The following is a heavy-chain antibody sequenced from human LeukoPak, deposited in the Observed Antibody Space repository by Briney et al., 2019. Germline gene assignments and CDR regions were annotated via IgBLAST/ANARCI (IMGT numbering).Heavy chain of an antibody. CDR3: ARDQTSADAFDI. J-gene: IGHJ3*02. V-gene: IGHV1-3*01. CDR1: GYTFTSYA. Sequence: GASVKVSCKASGYTFTSYAMHWVRQAPGQRLEWMGWINAGNGNTKYSQKFQGRVTITRDTSASTTYMELSSLRSEDTAVYYCARDQTSADAFDIWGQGTMVTVSS. CDR2: INAGNGNT.